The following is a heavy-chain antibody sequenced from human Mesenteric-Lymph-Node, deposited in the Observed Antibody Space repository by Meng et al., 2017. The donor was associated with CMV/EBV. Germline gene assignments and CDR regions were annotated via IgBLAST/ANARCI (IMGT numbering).Heavy chain of an antibody. J-gene: IGHJ6*02. V-gene: IGHV4-39*07. CDR1: GGPISGSSYY. D-gene: IGHD4-17*01. Sequence: SKTLSLTGNVPGGPISGSSYYWGWIRQPPGKGLQWIGSFYSRGRTYYNPSLKSRVTISVDTSKSQFSLKLSSVTAADTAVYYCARDYGDYTTDYYGMDVWGQGTTVTVSS. CDR3: ARDYGDYTTDYYGMDV. CDR2: FYSRGRT.